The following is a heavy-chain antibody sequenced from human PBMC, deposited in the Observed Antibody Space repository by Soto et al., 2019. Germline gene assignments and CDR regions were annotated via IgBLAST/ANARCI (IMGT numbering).Heavy chain of an antibody. CDR2: IYKSATT. CDR1: GDSISSVDYF. J-gene: IGHJ5*01. D-gene: IGHD2-15*01. V-gene: IGHV4-30-4*01. CDR3: ARGRYCLTGRCFPNWFDS. Sequence: KPSETLSLTCSVSGDSISSVDYFWAWIRQPPGQALEYIGYIYKSATTYYNPSFESRVAISLDTSKSQFSLNVTSVTAADTAVYFCARGRYCLTGRCFPNWFDSWGQGTLATVSS.